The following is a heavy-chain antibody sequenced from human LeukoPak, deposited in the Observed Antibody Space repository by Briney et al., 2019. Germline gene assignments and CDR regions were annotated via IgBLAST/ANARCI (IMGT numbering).Heavy chain of an antibody. Sequence: GGSLRLSCAASGFTFSSYGMHWVRQAPGKGLEWVAVIWYDGSNKYYADSVKGRFTISRDNSKNTLYLQMNSLRAEDTAVYYCARMYYYYYGMDVWGQGTTVTVAS. V-gene: IGHV3-33*01. CDR3: ARMYYYYYGMDV. CDR2: IWYDGSNK. J-gene: IGHJ6*02. CDR1: GFTFSSYG.